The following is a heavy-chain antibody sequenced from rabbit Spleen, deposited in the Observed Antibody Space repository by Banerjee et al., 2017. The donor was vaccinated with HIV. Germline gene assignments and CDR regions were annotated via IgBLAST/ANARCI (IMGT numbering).Heavy chain of an antibody. CDR1: GFDFSSYG. CDR2: WCNVDGST. Sequence: QEQLKETGGGLVQPGGSLKLSCKASGFDFSSYGVSWVRQAPGKGLEWIGCWCNVDGSTYYASWVNGRFTISKTSSTTVTLEMTSLTAADTATYFCARGGDLWGPGTLVTVS. CDR3: ARGGDL. J-gene: IGHJ4*01. V-gene: IGHV1S39*01.